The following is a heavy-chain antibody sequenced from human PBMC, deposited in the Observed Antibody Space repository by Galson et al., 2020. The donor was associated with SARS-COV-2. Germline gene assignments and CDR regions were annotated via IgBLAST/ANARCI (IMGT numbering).Heavy chain of an antibody. V-gene: IGHV3-23*01. CDR2: TSASGATT. J-gene: IGHJ5*02. CDR3: AKPYASTWYVDGFDP. Sequence: GESLKISCVASGFPFSSYAMTWVRQAPGKGLEWVSTTSASGATTYSADSVRGRFTISRDKHKNTLYLEMNSLRAEDTAVYYCAKPYASTWYVDGFDPWGQGTLVTVSS. D-gene: IGHD6-13*01. CDR1: GFPFSSYA.